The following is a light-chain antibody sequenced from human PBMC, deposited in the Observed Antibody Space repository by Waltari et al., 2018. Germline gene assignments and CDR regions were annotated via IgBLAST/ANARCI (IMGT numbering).Light chain of an antibody. V-gene: IGLV2-23*02. J-gene: IGLJ2*01. CDR1: SSDVGDYNY. CDR2: DVI. CDR3: CSYAGSSTPVV. Sequence: QSALTQPASVSGSPGQSITIPCTGTSSDVGDYNYVSWYQQHPGKAPKIILYDVIKRPSGVSNRFSGSKSGNTASLTISGLQAEDEADYYCCSYAGSSTPVVSGGGTKLTVL.